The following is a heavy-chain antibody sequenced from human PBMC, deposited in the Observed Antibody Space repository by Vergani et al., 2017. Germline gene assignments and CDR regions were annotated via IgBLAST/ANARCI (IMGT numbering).Heavy chain of an antibody. D-gene: IGHD3-22*01. CDR2: ISSSSSTI. J-gene: IGHJ6*03. CDR1: GGSFSGYY. V-gene: IGHV3-11*04. Sequence: QVQLQQWGAGLLKPSETLSLTCAVYGGSFSGYYWSWVRQAPEKGLEWVSYISSSSSTIYYADSVKGRFTISRDNAKNSLYLQMNSLRAEDTAVYYCATLEIDSSGPYYYYYMDVWGKGTTVTVSS. CDR3: ATLEIDSSGPYYYYYMDV.